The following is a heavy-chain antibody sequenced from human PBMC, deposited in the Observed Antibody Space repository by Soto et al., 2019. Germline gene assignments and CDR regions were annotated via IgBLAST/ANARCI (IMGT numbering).Heavy chain of an antibody. CDR3: ARLRMWGGHFDSFDY. J-gene: IGHJ4*02. V-gene: IGHV3-48*02. CDR2: ISSSSSTI. CDR1: GFTFSSYA. Sequence: PGESLTISCAASGFTFSSYAMSWVRQAPGKGLEWVSYISSSSSTIYYADSVKGRFTISRDNAKNSLYLQMNSLRDEDTAVYYCARLRMWGGHFDSFDYWGQGTLVTVSS. D-gene: IGHD3-9*01.